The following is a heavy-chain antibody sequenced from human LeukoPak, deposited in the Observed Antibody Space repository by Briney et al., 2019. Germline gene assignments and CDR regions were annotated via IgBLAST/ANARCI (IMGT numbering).Heavy chain of an antibody. D-gene: IGHD3-22*01. CDR1: GGSISSSSYY. J-gene: IGHJ4*02. CDR2: IYYSGST. Sequence: SETLSLTCTVSGGSISSSSYYWGWIRQPPGKGLEWIGSIYYSGSTYYNPSLKSRVTISLDTSNNQFSLKLSSVTAADTAVYYCARAGYYDSSRIDYWGQGTLVTVSS. V-gene: IGHV4-39*07. CDR3: ARAGYYDSSRIDY.